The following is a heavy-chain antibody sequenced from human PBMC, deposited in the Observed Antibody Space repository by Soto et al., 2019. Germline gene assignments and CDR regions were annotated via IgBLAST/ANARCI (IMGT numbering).Heavy chain of an antibody. D-gene: IGHD2-15*01. CDR3: AGDLLGYCSGGSCYSGYFDY. CDR1: GYTFTSYY. CDR2: INPSGGST. Sequence: QVQLVQSGAEVKKPGASVKVSCKASGYTFTSYYMHWVRQAPGQGLEWMGIINPSGGSTSYAQKFQGRVTMTRDTSTSTVYMELSSLRSEDTAVYYCAGDLLGYCSGGSCYSGYFDYWGQGTLVTVSS. J-gene: IGHJ4*02. V-gene: IGHV1-46*03.